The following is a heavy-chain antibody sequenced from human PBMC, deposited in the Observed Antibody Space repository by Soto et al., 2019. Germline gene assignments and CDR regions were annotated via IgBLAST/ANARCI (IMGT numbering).Heavy chain of an antibody. V-gene: IGHV3-53*01. D-gene: IGHD5-18*01. CDR3: ARGYGQFDS. J-gene: IGHJ4*02. CDR1: GITVSTNY. CDR2: VYSTGDT. Sequence: EEQMVESGGGLIQPGGSLRLSCVASGITVSTNYMSWVRQAPGKGLEWVSVVYSTGDTYYADSVKGRFTISRDNSKNTLYLQMNSLKAEDTAVYFCARGYGQFDSWGQGTLVTVSS.